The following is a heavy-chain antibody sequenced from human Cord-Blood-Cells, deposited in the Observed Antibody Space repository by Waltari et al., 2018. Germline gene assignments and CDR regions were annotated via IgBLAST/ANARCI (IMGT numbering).Heavy chain of an antibody. V-gene: IGHV4-39*01. CDR2: IYYSGST. J-gene: IGHJ4*02. D-gene: IGHD3-10*01. Sequence: QLQLQESGPGLVKPSETLSLTCTVSGGSISSSSYYWGWIRQPPGKGLEWIGSIYYSGSTYYNPSLKSRVTISVDTSKNQFSLKLSSVTAADTAVYYCARQGEVRGVYYFDYWGQGTLVTVSS. CDR3: ARQGEVRGVYYFDY. CDR1: GGSISSSSYY.